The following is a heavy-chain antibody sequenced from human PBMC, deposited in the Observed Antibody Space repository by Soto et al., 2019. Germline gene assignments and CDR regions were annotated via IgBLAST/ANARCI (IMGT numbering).Heavy chain of an antibody. CDR3: ARGGGYDFWNDKTGGRYYGMDV. D-gene: IGHD3-3*01. CDR2: ISSSSSYI. J-gene: IGHJ6*02. V-gene: IGHV3-21*01. Sequence: GGSLRLSCAASGFTFSSYSMNWVRQAPGKGLEWVSSISSSSSYIYYADSVKGRFTISRDIAKNSLYLQMNSLRAEDTAVYYCARGGGYDFWNDKTGGRYYGMDVWGQGTTVTVSS. CDR1: GFTFSSYS.